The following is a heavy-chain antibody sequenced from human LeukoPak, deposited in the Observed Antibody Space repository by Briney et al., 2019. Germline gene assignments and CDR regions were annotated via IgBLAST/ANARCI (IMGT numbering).Heavy chain of an antibody. CDR2: ISSSGSTI. Sequence: HPGGSLRLSCAASGFTFSSYEMNWVRQAPGKGLEWVPYISSSGSTIYYADSVKGRFTISRDNAKNSLYLQMNSLRAEDTAVYYCARASRAYYYDSSGYYWGQGTLVTVSS. V-gene: IGHV3-48*03. D-gene: IGHD3-22*01. CDR1: GFTFSSYE. CDR3: ARASRAYYYDSSGYY. J-gene: IGHJ4*02.